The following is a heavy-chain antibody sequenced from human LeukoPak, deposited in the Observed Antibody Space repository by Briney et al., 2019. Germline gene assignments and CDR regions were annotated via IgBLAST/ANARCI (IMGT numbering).Heavy chain of an antibody. CDR2: IYTSGST. CDR1: GGSISSGSYY. J-gene: IGHJ3*02. CDR3: AREGGYGNAFDI. D-gene: IGHD5-12*01. Sequence: SETPSLTCTVSGGSISSGSYYWRWIRQPAGKGLEWIGRIYTSGSTNYNPSLKSRVTISVDTSKNQFSLKLNSVTAADTAVYHCAREGGYGNAFDIWGQGTMVTVSS. V-gene: IGHV4-61*02.